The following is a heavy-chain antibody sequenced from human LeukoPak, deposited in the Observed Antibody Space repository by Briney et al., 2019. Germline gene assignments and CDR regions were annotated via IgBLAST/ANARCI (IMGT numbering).Heavy chain of an antibody. J-gene: IGHJ6*02. D-gene: IGHD6-13*01. CDR3: ARDFGSSWYSYYYGMDV. V-gene: IGHV1-2*06. CDR1: GYTFTGYY. Sequence: ASVKVSCKASGYTFTGYYMHWVRQAPGQGLEWMGRINPNSGGTNYAQKFQGRVTMTRDMSISTAYMELSRLRSDDTAVYYCARDFGSSWYSYYYGMDVWGQGTTVTVSS. CDR2: INPNSGGT.